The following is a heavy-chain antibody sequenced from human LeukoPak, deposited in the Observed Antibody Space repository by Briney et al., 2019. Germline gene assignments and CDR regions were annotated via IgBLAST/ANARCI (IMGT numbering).Heavy chain of an antibody. Sequence: PSETLSLTCTVPGGSINSYYWSWIRQPPGKGLEWIGYIYYSGSTNYNPSLKSRVTISVDTSKNQFSLKLSSVTAADTAVYYCVRASRVAALGYFDYWGQGTLVTVSS. D-gene: IGHD6-6*01. V-gene: IGHV4-59*01. J-gene: IGHJ4*02. CDR3: VRASRVAALGYFDY. CDR2: IYYSGST. CDR1: GGSINSYY.